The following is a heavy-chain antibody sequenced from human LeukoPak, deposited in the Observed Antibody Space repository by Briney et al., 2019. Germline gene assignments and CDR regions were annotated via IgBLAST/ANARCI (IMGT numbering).Heavy chain of an antibody. J-gene: IGHJ6*03. D-gene: IGHD2-2*01. V-gene: IGHV3-49*04. CDR2: IRSKAYGGTT. Sequence: GGSLRLSCTASGFTFGDYAMSWVRQAPGKGLEWVGFIRSKAYGGTTEYAASVKGRFTISRDDPKSIAYLQMNSLKTEDTAVYYCTRVGGCSSTSCLDYYYYYYMDVWGKGTTVTVSS. CDR3: TRVGGCSSTSCLDYYYYYYMDV. CDR1: GFTFGDYA.